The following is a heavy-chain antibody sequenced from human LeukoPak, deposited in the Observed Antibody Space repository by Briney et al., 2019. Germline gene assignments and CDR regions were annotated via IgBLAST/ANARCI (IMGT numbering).Heavy chain of an antibody. D-gene: IGHD1-26*01. Sequence: SETLSLTCAVYGGSFSGYYWGWVRQPPGKGPEWIGEINHSGSTHYNPSLKSRVTISVDTSKNQFSLKVSSVTAADTAVYHCARWTLRVGVSRADAFDIWGQGTMVTVSS. V-gene: IGHV4-34*01. CDR1: GGSFSGYY. CDR2: INHSGST. CDR3: ARWTLRVGVSRADAFDI. J-gene: IGHJ3*02.